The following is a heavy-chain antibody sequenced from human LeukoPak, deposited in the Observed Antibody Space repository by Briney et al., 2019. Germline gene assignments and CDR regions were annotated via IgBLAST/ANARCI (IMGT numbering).Heavy chain of an antibody. D-gene: IGHD2-2*01. CDR2: ISSSGTTI. Sequence: GGSLRLSCAASGFTFSSYEMNWVRQAPGKGLQWVSDISSSGTTIYYADSVKGRFTISRDNAKNSLYLQMNSLRAEDTAVYYCARKYCSTTSCLFDNWGQGTLVTVSS. CDR3: ARKYCSTTSCLFDN. CDR1: GFTFSSYE. J-gene: IGHJ4*02. V-gene: IGHV3-48*03.